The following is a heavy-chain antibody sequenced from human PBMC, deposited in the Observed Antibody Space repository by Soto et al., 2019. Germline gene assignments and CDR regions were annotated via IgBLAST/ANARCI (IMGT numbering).Heavy chain of an antibody. CDR2: IYYIGST. V-gene: IGHV4-59*01. CDR3: ARGPEYCTNGVCYSDYFDY. Sequence: ASETLSLTCTVSGGSISSYYWSWIRQPPGKGLVWFVYIYYIGSTNYNPSLKSRVTISVDTSKNLFSLKLSSVTAADTAVYYCARGPEYCTNGVCYSDYFDYWGQGTLVTVSS. J-gene: IGHJ4*02. D-gene: IGHD2-8*01. CDR1: GGSISSYY.